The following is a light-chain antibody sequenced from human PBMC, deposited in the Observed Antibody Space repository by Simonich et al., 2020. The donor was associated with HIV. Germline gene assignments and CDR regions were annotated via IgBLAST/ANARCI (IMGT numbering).Light chain of an antibody. CDR2: DVS. CDR1: SSDVGGYNY. J-gene: IGLJ2*01. V-gene: IGLV2-14*01. Sequence: QSALTQPASVSGSPGQSITISCTGTSSDVGGYNYVSLYQQHPGKAPTLMIYDVSKRPSGVSNRFSGSKSGNTASLTISGLQAEDEADYYCSSYTSSSTLVFGGGTKLTVL. CDR3: SSYTSSSTLV.